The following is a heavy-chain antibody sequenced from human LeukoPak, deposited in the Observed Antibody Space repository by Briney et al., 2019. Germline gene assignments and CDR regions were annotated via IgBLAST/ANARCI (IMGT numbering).Heavy chain of an antibody. CDR1: GFTFSGYS. V-gene: IGHV3-48*04. J-gene: IGHJ4*02. Sequence: PGGSLRLSCAASGFTFSGYSMNWVRQAPGKGLEWVSYISSSSTIYHADSVKGRFTISRDNAKNSLYLQMNSLRADDTAVYYCARVGAVAGCDYWGQGTLVTVSS. CDR2: ISSSSTI. CDR3: ARVGAVAGCDY. D-gene: IGHD6-19*01.